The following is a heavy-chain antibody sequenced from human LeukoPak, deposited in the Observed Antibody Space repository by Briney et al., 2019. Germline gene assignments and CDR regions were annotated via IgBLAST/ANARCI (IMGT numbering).Heavy chain of an antibody. D-gene: IGHD6-13*01. Sequence: SETLSLTCTVSGGSISSSSYYWGWIRQPPGKGLEWIGSIYYSGSTYYNPSLKSRVTISVDTSKNQFSLKLSSVTAADTAVYYCARVPRIAAAGMWFDPWGQGTLVTVSS. CDR3: ARVPRIAAAGMWFDP. J-gene: IGHJ5*02. CDR2: IYYSGST. V-gene: IGHV4-39*07. CDR1: GGSISSSSYY.